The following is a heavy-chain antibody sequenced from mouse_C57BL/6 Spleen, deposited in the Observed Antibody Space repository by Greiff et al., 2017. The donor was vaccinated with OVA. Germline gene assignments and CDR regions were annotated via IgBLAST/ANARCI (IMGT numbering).Heavy chain of an antibody. V-gene: IGHV5-16*01. CDR1: GFTFSDYY. CDR2: INYDGSST. J-gene: IGHJ1*03. D-gene: IGHD2-5*01. CDR3: ARDRVIYSNYGYFDV. Sequence: EVQLVESEGGLVQPGSSMKLSCTASGFTFSDYYMAWVRQVPEKGLEWVANINYDGSSTYYLDSLKSRFIISRDNAKNILYLQMSSLKSGDTATYYCARDRVIYSNYGYFDVWGTGTTVTVSS.